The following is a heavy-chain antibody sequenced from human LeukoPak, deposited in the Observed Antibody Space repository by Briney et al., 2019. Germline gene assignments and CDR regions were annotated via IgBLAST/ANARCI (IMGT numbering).Heavy chain of an antibody. CDR2: IYYSGST. D-gene: IGHD1-26*01. CDR1: GGSISSSSYY. V-gene: IGHV4-39*01. Sequence: SETLSLTCTVSGGSISSSSYYWGWIRQPPGKGLEWIGSIYYSGSTYYNPSLKSRVTISVDTSKNQFSLKLSSVTAADTAVYYCARYSGLLGYSDYWGQGTLVTVS. J-gene: IGHJ4*02. CDR3: ARYSGLLGYSDY.